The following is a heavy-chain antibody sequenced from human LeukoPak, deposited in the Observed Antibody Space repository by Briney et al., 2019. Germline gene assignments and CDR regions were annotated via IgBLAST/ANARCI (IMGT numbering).Heavy chain of an antibody. CDR3: AKAHYYDSSGVPGDY. J-gene: IGHJ4*02. CDR1: GFTFSSYG. Sequence: GRSLRLSCAASGFTFSSYGMHWVRQAPGKGLEWVAVISYDGSNKYYADSVKGRFTISRDNSKNTLYLRMNSLRAEDTAVYYCAKAHYYDSSGVPGDYWGQGTLVTVSS. CDR2: ISYDGSNK. D-gene: IGHD3-22*01. V-gene: IGHV3-30*18.